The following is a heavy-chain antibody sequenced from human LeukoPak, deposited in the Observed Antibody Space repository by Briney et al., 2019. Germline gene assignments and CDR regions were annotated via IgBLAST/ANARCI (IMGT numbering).Heavy chain of an antibody. CDR2: INHSGST. J-gene: IGHJ6*02. CDR1: GGSFSGYY. V-gene: IGHV4-34*01. D-gene: IGHD2-2*01. Sequence: SETLSLTCAVYGGSFSGYYWSWIRQPPGKALEWIGEINHSGSTNYNPSLKSRVTLSVDTSKNQFSLNLSSVTAADTAVYYCARVVPPAMSYFYGMDVWGQGTTVTVSS. CDR3: ARVVPPAMSYFYGMDV.